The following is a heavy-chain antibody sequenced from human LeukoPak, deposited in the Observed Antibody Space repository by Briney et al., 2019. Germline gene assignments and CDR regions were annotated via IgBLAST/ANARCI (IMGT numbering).Heavy chain of an antibody. D-gene: IGHD3/OR15-3a*01. CDR1: GVSISSSNSY. V-gene: IGHV4-39*01. CDR3: ARQTGSGLFILP. CDR2: IYYSGNT. Sequence: SETLSLTCTVSGVSISSSNSYWGWIREPPGKGLEWIGSIYYSGNTYYNASLKSQFSISIDTSKNQFSLRLTSVTAADTAVYYCARQTGSGLFILPGGQGTLVTVSS. J-gene: IGHJ4*02.